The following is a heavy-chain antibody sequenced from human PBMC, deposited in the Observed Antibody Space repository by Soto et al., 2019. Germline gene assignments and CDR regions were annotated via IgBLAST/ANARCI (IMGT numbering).Heavy chain of an antibody. D-gene: IGHD5-12*01. CDR3: ARGGNSALNWFGP. V-gene: IGHV5-51*01. CDR2: IYPSDSDT. J-gene: IGHJ5*02. Sequence: PGESLKISCKGSGYSFTSYWIGWVRQMPGKGLEWMGIIYPSDSDTRYSPSLQGEVTISVDKSISTAYLQWSSLKASYTAMYYCARGGNSALNWFGPWGQGTLVTVSS. CDR1: GYSFTSYW.